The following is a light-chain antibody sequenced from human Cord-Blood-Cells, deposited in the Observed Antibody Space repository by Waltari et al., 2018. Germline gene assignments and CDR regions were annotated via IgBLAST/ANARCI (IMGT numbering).Light chain of an antibody. CDR1: QSVSRA. V-gene: IGKV3-20*01. J-gene: IGKJ1*01. Sequence: LPLSQSPGPLALSLGARCTVSCRASQSVSRALAWYQQKPGQAPRLLIYGASTRATGIPDRFSGSGSGTDFSLTISRLEPDDFAVYYCQHCLRLPVTFGQGTTVEI. CDR3: QHCLRLPVT. CDR2: GAS.